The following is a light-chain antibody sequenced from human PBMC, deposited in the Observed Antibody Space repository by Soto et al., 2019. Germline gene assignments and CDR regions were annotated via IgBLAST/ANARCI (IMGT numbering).Light chain of an antibody. V-gene: IGKV3-20*01. J-gene: IGKJ1*01. Sequence: EIVLTQSPGTLSLSPGEIATLSCRASQSVTSNYLAWYQQRTGQAPRLLIFGASSSATGIPDKFSGSGSGTDFTITIAGLAPEDFAVYYCQHYGSPSWTFGQGTKLDI. CDR3: QHYGSPSWT. CDR2: GAS. CDR1: QSVTSNY.